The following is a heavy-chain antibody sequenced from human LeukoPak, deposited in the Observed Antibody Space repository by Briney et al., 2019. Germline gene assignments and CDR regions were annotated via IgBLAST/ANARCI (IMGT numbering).Heavy chain of an antibody. Sequence: SSETLSLTCTVSGGSISSYYWSWIRQPPGKGLEWIGYIYYSGSTNYNPSLKSRVTISVDTSKNQFSLKLSSVTAADTAVYYCARVHKNYYDTSGHDYWGQGTLVTVSS. D-gene: IGHD3-22*01. V-gene: IGHV4-59*08. J-gene: IGHJ4*02. CDR2: IYYSGST. CDR3: ARVHKNYYDTSGHDY. CDR1: GGSISSYY.